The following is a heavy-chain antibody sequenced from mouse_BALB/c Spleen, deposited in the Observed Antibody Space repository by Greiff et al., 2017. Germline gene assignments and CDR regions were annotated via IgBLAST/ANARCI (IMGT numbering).Heavy chain of an antibody. CDR2: ISDGGSYT. Sequence: VHLVESGGGLVKPGGSLKLSCAASGFTFSDYYMYWVRQTPEKRLEWVATISDGGSYTYYPDSVKGRFTISRDNAKNNLYLQMSSLKSEDTAMYYCARGEYGNYGFAYWGQGTLVTVSA. CDR1: GFTFSDYY. J-gene: IGHJ3*01. CDR3: ARGEYGNYGFAY. V-gene: IGHV5-4*02. D-gene: IGHD2-10*02.